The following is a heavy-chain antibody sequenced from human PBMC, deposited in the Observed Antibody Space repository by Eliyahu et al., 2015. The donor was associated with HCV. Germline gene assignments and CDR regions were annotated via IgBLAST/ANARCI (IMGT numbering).Heavy chain of an antibody. D-gene: IGHD3-10*01. CDR2: ISGSGGST. CDR1: GFTFSXYA. J-gene: IGHJ5*02. V-gene: IGHV3-23*01. CDR3: AKDRMVRGVIITEDWFDP. Sequence: EVQLLESGGGLVQPGGSLRLSCAASGFTFSXYAXXWVRQAPGKGLEWVSAISGSGGSTYYADSVKGRFTISRDNSKNTLYLQMNSLRAEDTAVYYCAKDRMVRGVIITEDWFDPWGQGTLVTVSS.